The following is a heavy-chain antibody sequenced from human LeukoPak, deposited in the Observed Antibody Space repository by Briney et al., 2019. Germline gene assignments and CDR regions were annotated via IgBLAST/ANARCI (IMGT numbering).Heavy chain of an antibody. Sequence: ASVKVSCKASGYTFTGYYMHWVRQAPGQGLEWMGWINPNSGGTNYAQKFQGRVTMTRDTSISTAYMELSRLRSDDMAVYYCAPECCGGDRAIWVGGQGTLVTVSS. J-gene: IGHJ4*02. CDR1: GYTFTGYY. V-gene: IGHV1-2*02. CDR3: APECCGGDRAIWV. CDR2: INPNSGGT. D-gene: IGHD2-21*02.